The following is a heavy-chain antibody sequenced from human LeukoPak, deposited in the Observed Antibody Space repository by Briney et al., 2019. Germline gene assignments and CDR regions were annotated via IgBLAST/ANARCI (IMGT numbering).Heavy chain of an antibody. CDR2: ISAYNGNT. D-gene: IGHD2-15*01. Sequence: ASVKVSCKASGYTFTSYGISWVRQAPGQGLEWMGWISAYNGNTNYAKKLQGRVTMTTDTSTSTAYMELRSLRFDDTAVYYCARGYCSGGSCWSPVDYWGQGTLDTVSS. J-gene: IGHJ4*02. CDR1: GYTFTSYG. V-gene: IGHV1-18*01. CDR3: ARGYCSGGSCWSPVDY.